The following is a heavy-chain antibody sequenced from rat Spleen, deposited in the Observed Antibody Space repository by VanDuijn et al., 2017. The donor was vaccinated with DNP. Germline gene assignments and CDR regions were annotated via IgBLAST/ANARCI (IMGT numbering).Heavy chain of an antibody. CDR1: GFSLTNYH. CDR2: IWTGGST. Sequence: QVELKESGPGLVQPSQTLSLTCTVSGFSLTNYHVHWVRQPPGKGLEWMGVIWTGGSTAYNSLLKSRLNISRDPAKSQVFLKMNSLQTEDTATYCCARDADYYQHGNYFDYWGQGVMVTVSS. CDR3: ARDADYYQHGNYFDY. D-gene: IGHD1-6*01. J-gene: IGHJ2*01. V-gene: IGHV2-32*01.